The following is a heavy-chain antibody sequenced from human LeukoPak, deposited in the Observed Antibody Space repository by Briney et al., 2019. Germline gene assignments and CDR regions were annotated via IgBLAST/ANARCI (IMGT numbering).Heavy chain of an antibody. D-gene: IGHD3-9*01. CDR3: ARDPYYDILTGLPPYYYYGMDV. CDR1: GFTFSSYE. J-gene: IGHJ6*04. CDR2: ISSSGSTI. Sequence: GGSLRLSCAASGFTFSSYEMNWVRQAPGKGLEWVSYISSSGSTIYYADSVKGRFTISRDNAKNSLYLQMNSLRAEDTAVYYCARDPYYDILTGLPPYYYYGMDVWGKGTTVTVSS. V-gene: IGHV3-48*03.